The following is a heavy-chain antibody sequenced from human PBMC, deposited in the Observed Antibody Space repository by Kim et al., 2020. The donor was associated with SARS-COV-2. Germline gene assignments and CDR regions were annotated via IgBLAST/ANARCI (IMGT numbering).Heavy chain of an antibody. Sequence: YVDAERGHFTTSSDNAKNSLYLQMSSLRADDTAIYYCASDTGWHFDNWGQGTLVTVSS. J-gene: IGHJ4*02. CDR3: ASDTGWHFDN. D-gene: IGHD6-19*01. V-gene: IGHV3-7*03.